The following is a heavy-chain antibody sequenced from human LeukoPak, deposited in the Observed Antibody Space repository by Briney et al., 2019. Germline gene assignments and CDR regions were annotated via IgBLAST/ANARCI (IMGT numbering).Heavy chain of an antibody. CDR3: ARDAVAYDFWSGYYTLGAFDI. J-gene: IGHJ3*02. CDR2: IKQDGSEK. D-gene: IGHD3-3*01. CDR1: GFTFSSYW. Sequence: PGGSLRLSCAASGFTFSSYWMSWVRQAPGKGLEWVANIKQDGSEKYYVDSVKGRFTISRDNAKNSLYLQMNSLRAEDTAAYYCARDAVAYDFWSGYYTLGAFDIWGQGTMVTVSS. V-gene: IGHV3-7*01.